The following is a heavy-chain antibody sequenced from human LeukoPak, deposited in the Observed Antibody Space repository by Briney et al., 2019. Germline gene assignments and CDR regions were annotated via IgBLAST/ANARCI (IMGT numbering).Heavy chain of an antibody. Sequence: SETLSLTCTVSGGSISSYYWSWIRQPPGKGLEWIGYIYYSGSTNYNPSLKSRVTISVDTSKNQFSLKLSSVTAADTAVYYCARDNGDYVNYFDYWGQGTLVTVSS. D-gene: IGHD4-17*01. CDR2: IYYSGST. CDR1: GGSISSYY. J-gene: IGHJ4*02. CDR3: ARDNGDYVNYFDY. V-gene: IGHV4-59*01.